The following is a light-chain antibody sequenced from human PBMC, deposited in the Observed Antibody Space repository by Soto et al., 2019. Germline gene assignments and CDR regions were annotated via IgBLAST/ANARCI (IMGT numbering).Light chain of an antibody. CDR2: GNS. Sequence: QSVLTQPPSVSGAPGQRVTISCTGSSSNIGAGYDVHWYQQLPGTAPKLLIYGNSNRPSGVPDRFSGSKSGTSASLAITGLQAEDEADYYCQSYDSSLSAFYVFGTGTQLPVL. CDR1: SSNIGAGYD. J-gene: IGLJ1*01. V-gene: IGLV1-40*01. CDR3: QSYDSSLSAFYV.